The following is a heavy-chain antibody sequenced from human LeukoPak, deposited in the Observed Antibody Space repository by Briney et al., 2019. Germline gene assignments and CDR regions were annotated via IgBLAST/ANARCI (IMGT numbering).Heavy chain of an antibody. CDR1: GFTFSSYD. V-gene: IGHV3-48*03. Sequence: GGSLRLSCAASGFTFSSYDMNCVRGAPGKGLEWVSYISSSGSTIYYADSVKGRFTFYRDNAKNSLYLQMNSLRAEDTAVYYCAELGITMIGGVWGKGTTVTISS. CDR2: ISSSGSTI. J-gene: IGHJ6*04. CDR3: AELGITMIGGV. D-gene: IGHD3-10*02.